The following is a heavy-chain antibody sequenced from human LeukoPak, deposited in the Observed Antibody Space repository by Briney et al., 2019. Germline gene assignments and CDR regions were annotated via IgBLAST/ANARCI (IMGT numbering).Heavy chain of an antibody. V-gene: IGHV3-33*01. CDR1: GFTFSSHG. CDR3: ARDKYGGSGSYIDY. Sequence: VGSLRLSCAASGFTFSSHGMHWVRQAPGEGLKWVAVLWSDGSHKYYADSVKGRFTISRDSSKNMLYLQMNSLRADDTAVYYCARDKYGGSGSYIDYWGQGTLVTVSS. CDR2: LWSDGSHK. J-gene: IGHJ4*02. D-gene: IGHD3-10*01.